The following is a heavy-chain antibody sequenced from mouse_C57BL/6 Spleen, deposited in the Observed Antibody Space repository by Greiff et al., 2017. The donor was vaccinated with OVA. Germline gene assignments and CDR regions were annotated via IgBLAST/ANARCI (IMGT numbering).Heavy chain of an antibody. Sequence: QVQLQQSGAELVRPGASVTLSCKASGYTFTDYEMHWVKQTPVHGLEWIGAIEPETGGAAYNQKFKGKAILTADKSSSTAYMELRSLTSEDSAVYYCTKNWFYAMDYWGQGTSVTVSS. CDR1: GYTFTDYE. V-gene: IGHV1-15*01. CDR3: TKNWFYAMDY. D-gene: IGHD4-1*01. J-gene: IGHJ4*01. CDR2: IEPETGGA.